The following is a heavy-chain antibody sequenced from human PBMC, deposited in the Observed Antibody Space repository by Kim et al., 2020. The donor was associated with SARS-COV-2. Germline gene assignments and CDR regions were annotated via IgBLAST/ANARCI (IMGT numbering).Heavy chain of an antibody. D-gene: IGHD3-3*01. CDR1: GYTFTSYA. CDR2: INTNTGNP. V-gene: IGHV7-4-1*02. J-gene: IGHJ5*02. Sequence: ASVKVSCKASGYTFTSYAMNWVRQAPGQGLEWMGWINTNTGNPTYAQGFTGRFVFSLDTSVSTAYLQISSLKAEDTAVYYCARGPPYYDFWSGYLGFDPWGQGTLVTVSS. CDR3: ARGPPYYDFWSGYLGFDP.